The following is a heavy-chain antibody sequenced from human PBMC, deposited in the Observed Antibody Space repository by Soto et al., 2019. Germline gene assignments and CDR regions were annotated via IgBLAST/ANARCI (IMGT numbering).Heavy chain of an antibody. CDR2: IYPATSDT. CDR3: ARREVTYYYGSGSYYFDY. V-gene: IGHV5-51*01. Sequence: GESLKISCQASGYSFASYWIAWVRQVPGKGLEWMGIIYPATSDTRYSPSFQGQVTISADKSISTAYLQWSSLKASDTAMYYCARREVTYYYGSGSYYFDYWGQGTLVTVSS. CDR1: GYSFASYW. D-gene: IGHD3-10*01. J-gene: IGHJ4*02.